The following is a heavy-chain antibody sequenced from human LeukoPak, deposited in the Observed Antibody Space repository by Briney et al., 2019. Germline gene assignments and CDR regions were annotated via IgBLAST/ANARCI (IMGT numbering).Heavy chain of an antibody. CDR2: IYYSGST. D-gene: IGHD6-13*01. CDR3: ARVGIPYSSSWYPYYYYMDV. J-gene: IGHJ6*03. Sequence: PSQTPSLTCTVSGGSISSGSYYWSWIRQPPGKGLEWIGYIYYSGSTNYNPSLKSRVTISVDTSKNQFSLKLSSVTAADTAVYYCARVGIPYSSSWYPYYYYMDVWGKGTTVTVSS. V-gene: IGHV4-61*01. CDR1: GGSISSGSYY.